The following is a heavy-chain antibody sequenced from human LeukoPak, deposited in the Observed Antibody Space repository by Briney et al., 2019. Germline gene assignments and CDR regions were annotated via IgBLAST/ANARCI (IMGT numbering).Heavy chain of an antibody. V-gene: IGHV3-23*01. D-gene: IGHD3-3*01. CDR1: GFTFSSYG. CDR2: ISGDGRDI. J-gene: IGHJ3*01. CDR3: AIHGGGTIRIEAFDV. Sequence: SGGSLRLSCAASGFTFSSYGMHWVRQAPGKWLEWVSAISGDGRDIFYADAVKGRFTISRDNSKNTLYLQMNRLRDEDTALYYCAIHGGGTIRIEAFDVWGQGTMVTISS.